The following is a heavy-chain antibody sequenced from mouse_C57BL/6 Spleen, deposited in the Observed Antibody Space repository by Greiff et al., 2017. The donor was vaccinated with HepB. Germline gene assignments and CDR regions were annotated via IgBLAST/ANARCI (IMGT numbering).Heavy chain of an antibody. CDR2: INPGSGGT. V-gene: IGHV1-54*01. Sequence: QVQLQQSGAELVRPGTSVKVSCKASGYAFTNYLIEWVKQRPGQGLEWIGVINPGSGGTNYNEKFKGKATLTADKSSSTAYMQLSSLTSEDSAVYFCARDQLGTPFDYWGQGTTLTVSS. CDR3: ARDQLGTPFDY. D-gene: IGHD4-1*02. CDR1: GYAFTNYL. J-gene: IGHJ2*01.